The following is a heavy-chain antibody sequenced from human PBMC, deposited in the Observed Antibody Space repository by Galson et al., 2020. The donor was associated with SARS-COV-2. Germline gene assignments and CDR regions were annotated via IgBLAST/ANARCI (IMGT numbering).Heavy chain of an antibody. CDR2: ISAYNGNT. V-gene: IGHV1-18*01. CDR1: GYTFTSYG. D-gene: IGHD3-10*01. Sequence: ASVKVSCKASGYTFTSYGISWVRQAPGQGLEWMGWISAYNGNTNYAQKLQGRVTMTTDTSTSTAYMELRSLRSDDTAVYYCARGGSQAGSYYMWYYYYGMDVWGQGTTVTVSS. J-gene: IGHJ6*02. CDR3: ARGGSQAGSYYMWYYYYGMDV.